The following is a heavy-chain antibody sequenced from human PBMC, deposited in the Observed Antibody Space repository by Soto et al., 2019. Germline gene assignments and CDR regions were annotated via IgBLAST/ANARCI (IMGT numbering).Heavy chain of an antibody. V-gene: IGHV5-51*01. D-gene: IGHD5-12*01. J-gene: IGHJ3*02. CDR1: GYSFTSYW. CDR2: IYPGDSDT. CDR3: ARQKVDIEATIKGHAFDI. Sequence: GESLKISCKGSGYSFTSYWIGWVRQMPGKGLEWMGIIYPGDSDTRYSPSFQGQVTISADKSISTAYLQWSSLKASDTAMYYCARQKVDIEATIKGHAFDIWGQGTMVTVSS.